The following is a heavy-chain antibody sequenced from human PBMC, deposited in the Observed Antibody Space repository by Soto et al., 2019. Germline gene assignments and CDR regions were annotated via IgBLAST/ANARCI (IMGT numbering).Heavy chain of an antibody. CDR3: ARATATGGGAFDI. CDR1: GFICTSYD. D-gene: IGHD2-8*02. Sequence: GGSLRLSCAASGFICTSYDMSWVRQVPGKGLEWVSTVLVGGNTYYADSVKGRFTISRDRSENTVFLQMNSLTAGDTAVYYCARATATGGGAFDICGQGTMVTVSS. V-gene: IGHV3-23*01. J-gene: IGHJ3*02. CDR2: VLVGGNT.